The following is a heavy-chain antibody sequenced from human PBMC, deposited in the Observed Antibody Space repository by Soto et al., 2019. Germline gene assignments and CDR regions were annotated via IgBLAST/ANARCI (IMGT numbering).Heavy chain of an antibody. Sequence: SETLSLTCSVSGGTISGYYWSWIRQPPGKGLEWIGEINHSGSTNYNTSLKSRVTISVDTSKNQFSLKLSSVTAADTAVYYCAIGRYQLAEFDYWGQGTLVTVSS. V-gene: IGHV4-34*01. CDR3: AIGRYQLAEFDY. CDR2: INHSGST. CDR1: GGTISGYY. D-gene: IGHD6-13*01. J-gene: IGHJ4*02.